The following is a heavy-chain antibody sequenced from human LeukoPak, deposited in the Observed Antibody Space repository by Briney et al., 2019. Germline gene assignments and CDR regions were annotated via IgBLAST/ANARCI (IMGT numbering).Heavy chain of an antibody. CDR1: GYTFTSYG. CDR3: ARQVDTTMALPDY. V-gene: IGHV1-18*01. CDR2: ISTYNYNT. Sequence: APVKVSCKPSGYTFTSYGVSWVRQAPGQRLEWMGWISTYNYNTNYAQKFRGRVTLTKDTSTSTVYMELRSRRSDDTAIYYCARQVDTTMALPDYWGQGTLVTVSS. D-gene: IGHD5-18*01. J-gene: IGHJ4*02.